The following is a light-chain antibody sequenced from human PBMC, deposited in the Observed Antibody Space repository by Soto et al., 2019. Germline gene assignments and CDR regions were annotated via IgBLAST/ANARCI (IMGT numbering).Light chain of an antibody. Sequence: DIQMTQSPFTLSASVGDRVTITCRASQSISTWLAWYQQKPGKAPKLLIYKASSLESGVPSRFSGSGSGTDFTLTISSLQPDDFATYYCQQYNSNSYTFGQGTKLEIK. CDR1: QSISTW. CDR3: QQYNSNSYT. CDR2: KAS. V-gene: IGKV1-5*03. J-gene: IGKJ2*01.